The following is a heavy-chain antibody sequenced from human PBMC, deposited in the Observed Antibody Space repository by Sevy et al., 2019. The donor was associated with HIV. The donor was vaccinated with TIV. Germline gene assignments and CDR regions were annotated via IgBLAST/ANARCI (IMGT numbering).Heavy chain of an antibody. CDR2: ISYDGSNK. Sequence: GGSLRLSCAASGFTFSSYAMLWVRQAPGKGLEWVAVISYDGSNKYYADSVKGRFTISRDNSKNTLYLQMNSLRAEDTAVYYCARAASYYFDYWGQGTLVTVSS. CDR1: GFTFSSYA. J-gene: IGHJ4*02. CDR3: ARAASYYFDY. V-gene: IGHV3-30-3*01.